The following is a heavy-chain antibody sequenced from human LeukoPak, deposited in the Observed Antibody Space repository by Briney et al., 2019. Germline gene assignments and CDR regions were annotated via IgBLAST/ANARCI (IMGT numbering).Heavy chain of an antibody. Sequence: PGRSLRLSCTASGFIFGDHAMSWVRQAPGKGLEWVGFIRSKAYGATIEYAASVKGRFTISRDDSKGIAYLQMDNLKPEDTALYYCNRGPILLWIHNGMDVWGQGTTVTVSS. CDR3: NRGPILLWIHNGMDV. CDR1: GFIFGDHA. D-gene: IGHD2-8*02. J-gene: IGHJ6*02. V-gene: IGHV3-49*04. CDR2: IRSKAYGATI.